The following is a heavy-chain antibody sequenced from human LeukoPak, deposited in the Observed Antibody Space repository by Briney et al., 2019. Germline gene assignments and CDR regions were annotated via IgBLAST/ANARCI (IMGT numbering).Heavy chain of an antibody. Sequence: GGSLRLSCAASGFTFSSYAMSWVRQAPGKGLEWVSTISGTGGRTYYADSVKGRFTISRDNSKNTLYLQMNSLRAEDTAVYYCARVRSGGSCYDYWGQGTLVTVSS. CDR2: ISGTGGRT. V-gene: IGHV3-23*01. D-gene: IGHD2-15*01. CDR3: ARVRSGGSCYDY. J-gene: IGHJ4*02. CDR1: GFTFSSYA.